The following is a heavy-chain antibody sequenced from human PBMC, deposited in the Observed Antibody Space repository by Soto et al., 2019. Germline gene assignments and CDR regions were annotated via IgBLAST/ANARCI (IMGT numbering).Heavy chain of an antibody. Sequence: ASVKVSCQSPGGTFSGYAVSWGRQAPVQGLAWVGGIIPFLGTTNHAQKFQGRVTITADKSTNTVYLELSDLTFEDTATYYRERETAHRGASGSPLQPENFDSWGLGTLVTVSS. CDR2: IIPFLGTT. D-gene: IGHD3-10*01. CDR1: GGTFSGYA. J-gene: IGHJ4*02. V-gene: IGHV1-69*10. CDR3: ERETAHRGASGSPLQPENFDS.